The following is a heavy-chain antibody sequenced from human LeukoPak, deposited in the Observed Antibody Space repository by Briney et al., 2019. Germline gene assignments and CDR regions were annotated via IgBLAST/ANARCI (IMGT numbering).Heavy chain of an antibody. V-gene: IGHV3-48*03. CDR3: ASIQLWFRYYFDY. CDR1: GFTFSSYE. CDR2: ISSSGSTI. D-gene: IGHD5-18*01. Sequence: GGSLRLSCAASGFTFSSYEMNWVRQAPGKGLEWVSYISSSGSTIYYADSVKGRITISRDNAKNSLYLQMNSLRAEDTAVYYCASIQLWFRYYFDYWGQGTLVTVSS. J-gene: IGHJ4*02.